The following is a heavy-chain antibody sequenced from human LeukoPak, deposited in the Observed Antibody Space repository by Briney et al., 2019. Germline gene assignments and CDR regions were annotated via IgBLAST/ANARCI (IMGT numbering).Heavy chain of an antibody. CDR2: IYTSGST. CDR3: ARGASWRYYYYMDV. CDR1: GGSISRYY. Sequence: SETLSLTCTVSGGSISRYYWSWIRQPAGKGLEWIGRIYTSGSTNYNPSLTSRVTMSVDTSKNQFSLKLSSVTAADTAVYYCARGASWRYYYYMDVWGKGTTVTVSS. J-gene: IGHJ6*03. V-gene: IGHV4-4*07.